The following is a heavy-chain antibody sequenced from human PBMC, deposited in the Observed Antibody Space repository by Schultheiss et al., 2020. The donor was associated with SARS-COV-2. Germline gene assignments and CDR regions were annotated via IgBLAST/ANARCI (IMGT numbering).Heavy chain of an antibody. Sequence: SETLSLTCTVSGGSISSYYWSWIRQPPGKGLEWIGYIYYSGSTNYNPSLKSRVTISVDTSKNQFSLKLSSVTAADTAVYYCARGSKPPLRYFDWLFQHDAFDIWGQGTMVTVSS. V-gene: IGHV4-59*08. CDR2: IYYSGST. J-gene: IGHJ3*02. CDR1: GGSISSYY. D-gene: IGHD3-9*01. CDR3: ARGSKPPLRYFDWLFQHDAFDI.